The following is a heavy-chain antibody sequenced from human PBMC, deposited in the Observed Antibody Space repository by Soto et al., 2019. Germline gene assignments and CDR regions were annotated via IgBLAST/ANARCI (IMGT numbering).Heavy chain of an antibody. CDR3: AREKVGANDY. CDR2: MSPNSGNT. CDR1: GYTFTSCD. V-gene: IGHV1-8*01. Sequence: QVQLVQSGAEVKKPGASVKVSCKASGYTFTSCDISWVRQASGQGLEWMGWMSPNSGNTGYAQKFQGRVTMTRNTSISTVYMELSSLRSEDTAVYYCAREKVGANDYWGQGTLVTVSS. J-gene: IGHJ4*02. D-gene: IGHD1-26*01.